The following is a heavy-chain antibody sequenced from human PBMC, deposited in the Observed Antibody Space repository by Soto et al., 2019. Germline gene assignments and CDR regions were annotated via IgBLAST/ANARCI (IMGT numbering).Heavy chain of an antibody. CDR2: ISAYNGNT. Sequence: GASVKVSCKASGYTFTSYGISWVRQAPGQGLEWMGWISAYNGNTNYAQKLQGRVTMTTDTSTSTAYMELRSLRSDDTAVYYCARVSYRYSSSSLTHPYYYYGMDVWGQGTTVTVSS. CDR1: GYTFTSYG. D-gene: IGHD6-6*01. CDR3: ARVSYRYSSSSLTHPYYYYGMDV. V-gene: IGHV1-18*04. J-gene: IGHJ6*02.